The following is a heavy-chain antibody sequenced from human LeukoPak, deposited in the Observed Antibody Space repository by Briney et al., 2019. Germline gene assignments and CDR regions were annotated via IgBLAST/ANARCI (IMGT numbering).Heavy chain of an antibody. V-gene: IGHV7-4-1*02. CDR3: ARDRDSVGVTFWFDP. D-gene: IGHD2-21*02. CDR1: GYTFTSYY. CDR2: INTNTGNP. J-gene: IGHJ5*02. Sequence: ASVKVSCKASGYTFTSYYMHWVRQAPGQGLEWMGWINTNTGNPTYAQGFTGRFVFSLDTSVSTAYLQISSLKAEDTAVYYCARDRDSVGVTFWFDPWGQGTLVTVSS.